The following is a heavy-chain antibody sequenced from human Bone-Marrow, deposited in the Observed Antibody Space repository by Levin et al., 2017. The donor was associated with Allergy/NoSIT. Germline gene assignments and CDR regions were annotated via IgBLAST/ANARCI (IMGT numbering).Heavy chain of an antibody. V-gene: IGHV4-59*08. CDR1: GDSITSYY. J-gene: IGHJ4*02. CDR3: ARQRTSGSGWYAFDY. D-gene: IGHD6-13*01. Sequence: GALRLSCTVSGDSITSYYWSWIRQSPGRGLEWIGYIYSSGSTNYSPSLSNRLTISVDSSKNQFSLNLNSVTAADTGVYYCARQRTSGSGWYAFDYWGQGTLVTVSS. CDR2: IYSSGST.